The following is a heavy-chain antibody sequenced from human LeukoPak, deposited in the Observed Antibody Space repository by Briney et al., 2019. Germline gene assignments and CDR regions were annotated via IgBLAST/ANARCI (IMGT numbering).Heavy chain of an antibody. CDR3: ARDPPYSSSWYGAFDI. D-gene: IGHD6-13*01. V-gene: IGHV3-48*01. J-gene: IGHJ3*02. CDR2: ISSSSSTI. CDR1: GFTFSSYS. Sequence: GGSLRLSCAASGFTFSSYSMNWVRQAPGKGLEWVSYISSSSSTIYYADSVKGRFTISRDNAKNSLYLQMNSLRAEDTAVYYCARDPPYSSSWYGAFDIWGQGTMVTVSS.